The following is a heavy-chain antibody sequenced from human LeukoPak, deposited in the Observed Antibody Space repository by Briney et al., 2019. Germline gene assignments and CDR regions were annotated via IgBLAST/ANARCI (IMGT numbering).Heavy chain of an antibody. V-gene: IGHV6-1*01. J-gene: IGHJ6*02. CDR2: TYYRSKWYN. CDR1: GDSVSSNSAA. CDR3: ARGGYDLPLKPQDYYYGMDV. D-gene: IGHD2-2*01. Sequence: SQTLSLTCAISGDSVSSNSAAWNWIRQSPSRGLEWLGRTYYRSKWYNDYAVSVKSRITINPDTSKNQFSLQLNSVTPEGTAVYYCARGGYDLPLKPQDYYYGMDVWGQGTTVTVSS.